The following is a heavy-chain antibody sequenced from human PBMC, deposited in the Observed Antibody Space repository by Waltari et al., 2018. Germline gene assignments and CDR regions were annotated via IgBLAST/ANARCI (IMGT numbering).Heavy chain of an antibody. CDR3: VRDDDGGMGAV. V-gene: IGHV3-7*01. D-gene: IGHD3-16*01. Sequence: EVQLVESGGGLVQPGGSLRLSCAASGFTFSRFWMSWVRQAPGKGVEWVANIYQDGTGTNYVDSVKGRFTTSRVNARNSLYLQMNSLRVDDTAVYYCVRDDDGGMGAVWGQGTTVTVSS. J-gene: IGHJ6*02. CDR2: IYQDGTGT. CDR1: GFTFSRFW.